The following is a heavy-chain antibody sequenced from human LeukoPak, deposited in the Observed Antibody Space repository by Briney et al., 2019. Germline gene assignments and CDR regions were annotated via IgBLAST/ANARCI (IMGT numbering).Heavy chain of an antibody. CDR3: ARITSGWYLYYFDY. CDR2: IYYSGST. CDR1: GGSISSYY. Sequence: SETLSLTCTVSGGSISSYYWSWIRQPPGKELEWIGYIYYSGSTNYNPSLKSRVTISVDTSKNQFSLKLSSVTAADTAVYYCARITSGWYLYYFDYWGQGTLVTVSS. V-gene: IGHV4-59*01. J-gene: IGHJ4*02. D-gene: IGHD6-19*01.